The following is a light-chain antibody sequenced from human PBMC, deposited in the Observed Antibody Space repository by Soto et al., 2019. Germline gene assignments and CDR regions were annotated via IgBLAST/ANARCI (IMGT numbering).Light chain of an antibody. CDR3: SSYSSTSAVV. CDR1: NNDVGGYNY. CDR2: DVS. V-gene: IGLV2-14*01. J-gene: IGLJ2*01. Sequence: QSALTQPASVSGSPGQSITFSCTGTNNDVGGYNYVSWYQQHPGKAPKLMIYDVSNRPSGVSNRFSGSKSGNTASLTISGPQADDEADYYCSSYSSTSAVVFGGGTQLTVL.